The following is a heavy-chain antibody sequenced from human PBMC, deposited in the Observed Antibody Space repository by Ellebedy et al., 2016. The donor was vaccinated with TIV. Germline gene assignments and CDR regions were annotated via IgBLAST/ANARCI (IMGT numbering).Heavy chain of an antibody. V-gene: IGHV3-30*04. CDR1: GFTFSSYA. CDR2: ISYDGSNK. CDR3: ARESEQWLGIYYYYGMNV. Sequence: GGSLRLXXAASGFTFSSYAMHWVRQAPGKGLEWVAVISYDGSNKYYADSVKGRFTISRDNSKNTLYLQMNSLRAEDTAVYYCARESEQWLGIYYYYGMNVWGQGTTVTVSS. D-gene: IGHD6-19*01. J-gene: IGHJ6*02.